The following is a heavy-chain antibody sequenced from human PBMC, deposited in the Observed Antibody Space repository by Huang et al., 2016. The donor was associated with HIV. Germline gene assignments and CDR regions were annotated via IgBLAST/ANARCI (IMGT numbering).Heavy chain of an antibody. CDR1: EFTFSTYT. V-gene: IGHV3-21*01. CDR3: ATMMGYCSGVSGPGKGFDY. CDR2: ISSISNYV. Sequence: EVHLVESGGGLVKPGGSLRLSCVASEFTFSTYTLNWVRQARGWGSGWVPSISSISNYVHYADSVKGRFTSSRDNATKSLYLQMNSLRAEDTALYYCATMMGYCSGVSGPGKGFDYWGRGTLVTVSP. D-gene: IGHD2-15*01. J-gene: IGHJ4*02.